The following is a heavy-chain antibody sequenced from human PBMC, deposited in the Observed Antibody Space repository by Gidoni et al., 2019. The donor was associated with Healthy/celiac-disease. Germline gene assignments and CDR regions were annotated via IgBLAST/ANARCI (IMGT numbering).Heavy chain of an antibody. D-gene: IGHD2-15*01. Sequence: EVQLVESGGGLVQPGRSLRLSCAASGFTFDDYAMPWVRQAPGKGLEWVSGISWNSGSIGYADSVKGRFTISRDNAKNSLYLQMNSLRAEDTALYYCAKDMSGGYCSGGSCFDAFDIWGQGTMVTVSS. CDR3: AKDMSGGYCSGGSCFDAFDI. V-gene: IGHV3-9*01. CDR2: ISWNSGSI. J-gene: IGHJ3*02. CDR1: GFTFDDYA.